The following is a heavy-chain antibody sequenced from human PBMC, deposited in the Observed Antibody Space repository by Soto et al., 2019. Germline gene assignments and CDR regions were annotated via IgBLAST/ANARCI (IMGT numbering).Heavy chain of an antibody. D-gene: IGHD2-21*02. Sequence: SSETLSLTCTVSGGSISSYYWSWIRQPPGKGLEWIGYIYYSGSTNYNPSLKSRVIISVDTSKNQFSLKLSSVTAADTAVYYCARDGDCGGDCYGYFDYWGQGTLVTVSS. CDR1: GGSISSYY. J-gene: IGHJ4*02. CDR2: IYYSGST. V-gene: IGHV4-59*01. CDR3: ARDGDCGGDCYGYFDY.